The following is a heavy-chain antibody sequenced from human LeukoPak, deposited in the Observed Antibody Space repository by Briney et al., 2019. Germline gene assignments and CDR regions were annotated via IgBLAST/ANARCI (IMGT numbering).Heavy chain of an antibody. Sequence: PGGSLRLSCAASGFTFSSYGMHWVRQAPGKGLEWVAVLWYDGNNKYYADSVKGRFTISRDNSKNTLYLQMNSLRAEDTAVYYCARDVAKDIAAAWYFDYWGQGTLVTVSS. CDR3: ARDVAKDIAAAWYFDY. J-gene: IGHJ4*02. V-gene: IGHV3-33*01. D-gene: IGHD6-13*01. CDR1: GFTFSSYG. CDR2: LWYDGNNK.